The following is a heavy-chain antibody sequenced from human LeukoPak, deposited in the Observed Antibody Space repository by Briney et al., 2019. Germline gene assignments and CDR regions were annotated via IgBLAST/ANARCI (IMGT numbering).Heavy chain of an antibody. CDR2: VYYSGST. J-gene: IGHJ4*02. CDR1: GGSISSGDYY. V-gene: IGHV4-30-4*01. D-gene: IGHD4-17*01. Sequence: SETLSLTCTVSGGSISSGDYYWSWIRQPPGKGLEWIGYVYYSGSTYYNPSLKSRVTISVDTSKNQFSLKLSSVTAADTAVYYCAREPRTMVTTDYWGQGTLVTVSS. CDR3: AREPRTMVTTDY.